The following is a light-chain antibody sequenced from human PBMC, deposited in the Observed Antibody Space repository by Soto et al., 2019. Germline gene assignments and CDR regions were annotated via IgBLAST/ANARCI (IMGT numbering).Light chain of an antibody. Sequence: DIQMTQSPSSLSASVGDRVTITCRASQSISGYLNWYQQQAGQAPELLIYAASSLQSGVPSRFRGSGSGTDFTLTINGLQPEDFAIYYCQQTYTTPITFGQGTRLEIK. CDR2: AAS. CDR1: QSISGY. V-gene: IGKV1-39*01. CDR3: QQTYTTPIT. J-gene: IGKJ5*01.